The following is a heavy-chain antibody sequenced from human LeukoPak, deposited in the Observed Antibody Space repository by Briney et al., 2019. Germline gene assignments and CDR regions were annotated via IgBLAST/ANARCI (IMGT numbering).Heavy chain of an antibody. V-gene: IGHV3-15*01. J-gene: IGHJ4*02. CDR3: TTQYYDILSGYFQFDY. CDR1: GFTFSNAW. Sequence: GGSLRLSCAASGFTFSNAWMSWVRQAPGKGLEWVGRIKSKTGGGTTDYAAPVKGRFTISRDDSKNTLYLQMNSLKTEDTAVYYCTTQYYDILSGYFQFDYWGQGTLVTVSS. D-gene: IGHD3-9*01. CDR2: IKSKTGGGTT.